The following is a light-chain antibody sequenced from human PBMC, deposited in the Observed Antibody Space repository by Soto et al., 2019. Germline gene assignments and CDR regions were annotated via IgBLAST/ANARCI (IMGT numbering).Light chain of an antibody. Sequence: VMTQSPTTLSVSPVERATLSCRASHGVGNNLAWYQQIPGQAPRLLIYGASTRATGVPARFSGSGSATQFTLTISSLQSEDFGFYYCQQYHQWPVAFGGGTEV. V-gene: IGKV3-15*01. J-gene: IGKJ4*01. CDR1: HGVGNN. CDR3: QQYHQWPVA. CDR2: GAS.